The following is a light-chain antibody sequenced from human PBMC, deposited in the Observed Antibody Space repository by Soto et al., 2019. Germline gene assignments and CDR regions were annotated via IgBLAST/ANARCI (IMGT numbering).Light chain of an antibody. Sequence: DIQMTQSPSSLSASVGDRVTITCQASQDISNYLNWYQQKPGKAPKLLSYDASNLETGVPSRFSGSGSWTDFTFTISSLQPEDIGTYYCQQYDNLPTWFGPETKVDIK. J-gene: IGKJ3*01. V-gene: IGKV1-33*01. CDR1: QDISNY. CDR3: QQYDNLPTW. CDR2: DAS.